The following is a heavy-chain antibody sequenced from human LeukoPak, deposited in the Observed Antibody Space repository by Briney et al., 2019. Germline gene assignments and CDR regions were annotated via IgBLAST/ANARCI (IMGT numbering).Heavy chain of an antibody. CDR3: ATDVLRYFDWFLFAPPIDY. CDR2: IRYDGTDK. J-gene: IGHJ4*02. D-gene: IGHD3-9*01. CDR1: GFTFSRRG. Sequence: PGGSLRLSCAASGFTFSRRGMHWVRQAPGKGLEWVAFIRYDGTDKYYAGSVKGRFTISRDNSKNMLYLQMNSLRPEDTAVYYCATDVLRYFDWFLFAPPIDYWGQGTLVTVSS. V-gene: IGHV3-30*02.